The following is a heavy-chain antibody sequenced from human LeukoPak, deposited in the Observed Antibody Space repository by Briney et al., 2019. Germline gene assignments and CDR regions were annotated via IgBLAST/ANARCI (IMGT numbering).Heavy chain of an antibody. CDR2: ISYDGSNK. CDR1: GFTFSSYG. J-gene: IGHJ6*02. D-gene: IGHD2-2*01. V-gene: IGHV3-30*18. Sequence: PGRSLRLSCAASGFTFSSYGMHWVRQAPGKGLEWVAVISYDGSNKYYADSVKGRFTISRDNSKNTLYLQMNSLRAEDTAVYYCAKGVIGVVPAALYYYGMDVWGQRTTVTVSS. CDR3: AKGVIGVVPAALYYYGMDV.